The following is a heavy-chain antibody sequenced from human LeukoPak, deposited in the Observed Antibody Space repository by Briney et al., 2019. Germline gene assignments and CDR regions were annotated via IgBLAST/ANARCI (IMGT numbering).Heavy chain of an antibody. CDR2: ISSSSSYI. CDR1: GFTFSSYS. CDR3: ARDPTVGGIYFDC. D-gene: IGHD4-23*01. V-gene: IGHV3-21*01. J-gene: IGHJ4*02. Sequence: GGSLRLSCAASGFTFSSYSMNWVRQAPGKGLEWVSSISSSSSYIYYADSVKGRFTISRDNAKNSLYLQMNSLRAEDTAVYYCARDPTVGGIYFDCWGQGTLVTVSS.